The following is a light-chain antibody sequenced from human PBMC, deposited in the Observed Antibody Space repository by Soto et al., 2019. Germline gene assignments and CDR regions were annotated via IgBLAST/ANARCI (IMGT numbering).Light chain of an antibody. J-gene: IGKJ1*01. CDR3: QHYGSSWLT. Sequence: EIVLTQSPGTLSLSPGERATLSCRASQSVSSSYLSWYQQKPGQTPRLLIYGVSRRATGIPDRFSGSGSGTDFTLTISRLEPEDFAVYYCQHYGSSWLTFGQGTRWIS. V-gene: IGKV3-20*01. CDR2: GVS. CDR1: QSVSSSY.